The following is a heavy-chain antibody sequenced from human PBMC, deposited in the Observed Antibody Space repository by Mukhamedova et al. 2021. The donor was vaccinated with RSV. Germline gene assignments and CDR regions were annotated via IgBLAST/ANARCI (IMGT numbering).Heavy chain of an antibody. Sequence: GQRLEWMGIINPSGGSTSYAQKFQGRVTMTRDTSTSTVYMELSSLRSEDTAVYYCARGRGQWRHFDYWGQGTLVTVSS. J-gene: IGHJ4*02. CDR3: ARGRGQWRHFDY. D-gene: IGHD6-19*01. V-gene: IGHV1-46*01. CDR2: INPSGGST.